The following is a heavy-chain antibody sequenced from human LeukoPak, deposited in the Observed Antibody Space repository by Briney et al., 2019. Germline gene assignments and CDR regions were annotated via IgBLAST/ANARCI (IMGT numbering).Heavy chain of an antibody. J-gene: IGHJ4*02. V-gene: IGHV4-39*07. D-gene: IGHD3-10*01. Sequence: PSETLSLTCTVPGGSISSSSYYWGWIRQPPGKGLEWIGSIYYSGSTYYNPSLKSRVTISVDTSKNQFSLKLSSVTAADTAVYYCATVISAFDYWGQGTLVTVSS. CDR2: IYYSGST. CDR1: GGSISSSSYY. CDR3: ATVISAFDY.